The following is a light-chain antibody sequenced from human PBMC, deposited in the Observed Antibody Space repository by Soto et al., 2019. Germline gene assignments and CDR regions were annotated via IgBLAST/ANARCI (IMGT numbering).Light chain of an antibody. CDR2: DVD. V-gene: IGLV2-11*01. Sequence: QSALTQPRSVSGSPGQSVTISCTGTSSDVGGYNYVSWYQHHTGKAPKLMIYDVDKRPSGVPGRFSGSKSGNTASLTISGLQGEDEAIYYCSSYTSSSTLIFGPGTKVTVL. CDR1: SSDVGGYNY. CDR3: SSYTSSSTLI. J-gene: IGLJ1*01.